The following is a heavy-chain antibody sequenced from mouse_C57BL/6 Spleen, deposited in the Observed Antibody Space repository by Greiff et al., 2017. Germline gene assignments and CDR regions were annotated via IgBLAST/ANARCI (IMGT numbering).Heavy chain of an antibody. V-gene: IGHV2-2*01. CDR3: ARIGDYYVSSWYFDV. CDR2: IWSGGST. CDR1: GFSLTSYG. D-gene: IGHD1-1*01. Sequence: QVQLKQSGPGLVQPSQSLSITCTVSGFSLTSYGVHWVRQSPGKGLEWLGVIWSGGSTDYNDAFISRLSISKDNSTCQVFFKMNSLQADDTAIYYCARIGDYYVSSWYFDVWGTGTTVTVSS. J-gene: IGHJ1*03.